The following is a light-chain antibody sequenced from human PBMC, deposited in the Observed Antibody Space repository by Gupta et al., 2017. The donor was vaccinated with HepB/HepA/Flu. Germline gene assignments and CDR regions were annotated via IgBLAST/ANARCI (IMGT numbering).Light chain of an antibody. CDR2: AAS. V-gene: IGKV1-12*01. Sequence: DVQETQSPSSVSASVGDRVTISCRASQSIDTWLAWYQQKPGKAPNLLINAASILQSGVPSRFSSSGSGTDFILTINCLQPEDSATYFCQQAYRFPPTFGQGTRLEIK. J-gene: IGKJ5*01. CDR1: QSIDTW. CDR3: QQAYRFPPT.